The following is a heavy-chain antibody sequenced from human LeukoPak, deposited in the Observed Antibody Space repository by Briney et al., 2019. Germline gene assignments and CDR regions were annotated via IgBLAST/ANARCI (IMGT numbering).Heavy chain of an antibody. Sequence: SETLSLTCTVSGGSISSGYYYWSWIRQPPGKGLEWIGYIYYSGGTYYNLPLKSRVTISVDTSKNQFSLKLSSVTAADTAVYYCARDQYSSGYDAFDIWGQGTMVTVSS. V-gene: IGHV4-30-4*08. CDR1: GGSISSGYYY. CDR3: ARDQYSSGYDAFDI. CDR2: IYYSGGT. J-gene: IGHJ3*02. D-gene: IGHD6-19*01.